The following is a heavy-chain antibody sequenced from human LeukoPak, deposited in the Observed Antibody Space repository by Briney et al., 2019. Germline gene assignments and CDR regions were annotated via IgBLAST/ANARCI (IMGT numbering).Heavy chain of an antibody. D-gene: IGHD1-26*01. J-gene: IGHJ4*02. CDR1: GFTFSSYA. CDR2: IRGSGDST. V-gene: IGHV3-23*01. CDR3: AKSEAWWELYYFDY. Sequence: GGSLRLPCAASGFTFSSYAMTWVRQAPGEGLEWVSSIRGSGDSTYYADSVKGRFTISRDNSKNTLYLQMNSLRAEDTAVYYCAKSEAWWELYYFDYWGQGTLVTVSS.